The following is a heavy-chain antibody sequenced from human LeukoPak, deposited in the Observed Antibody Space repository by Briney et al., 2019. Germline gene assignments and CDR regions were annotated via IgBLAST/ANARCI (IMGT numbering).Heavy chain of an antibody. CDR3: KQKTAYDILTGYQLAFDI. CDR2: NYHSGTT. CDR1: GVAISRGGYA. V-gene: IGHV4-61*08. Sequence: SEPLSLTCAVSGVAISRGGYAWNWIRQPPWNGLEWIAHNYHSGTTNYNPSLKSRVTISVDTSKNQFSLKLSSVTAADTAVYFFKQKTAYDILTGYQLAFDIWGQGTMVTVSS. D-gene: IGHD3-9*01. J-gene: IGHJ3*02.